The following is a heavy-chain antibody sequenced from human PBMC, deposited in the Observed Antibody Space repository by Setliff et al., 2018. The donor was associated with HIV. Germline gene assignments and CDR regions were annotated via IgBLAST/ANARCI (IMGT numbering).Heavy chain of an antibody. CDR2: IYHTGKT. CDR3: ARTRYSYGYFYYMDV. J-gene: IGHJ6*03. V-gene: IGHV4-31*11. CDR1: GGSISSSGYY. D-gene: IGHD5-18*01. Sequence: PSETLSLTCAVSGGSISSSGYYWSWIRQHPGKGLEWIGYIYHTGKTYYNPSLQSRIIMSLDMSQNQFSLKLSSVTAADTAVYYCARTRYSYGYFYYMDVWGKGTTVTVSS.